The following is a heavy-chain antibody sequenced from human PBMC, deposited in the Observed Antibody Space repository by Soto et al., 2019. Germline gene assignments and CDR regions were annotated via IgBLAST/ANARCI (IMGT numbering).Heavy chain of an antibody. D-gene: IGHD3-9*01. V-gene: IGHV4-4*02. CDR2: ISHSGTS. Sequence: QVQLQESGPGLVKPSGTLSLTCAVSGGSISSSHWWTWVRQSPVKGLEYIGEISHSGTSNSTPSLKSPVTLSVDKSKNHFSLTLTSVTAADTAVYYCARVVLTITRGAFDAWGQGTLVIVSS. CDR3: ARVVLTITRGAFDA. CDR1: GGSISSSHW. J-gene: IGHJ3*01.